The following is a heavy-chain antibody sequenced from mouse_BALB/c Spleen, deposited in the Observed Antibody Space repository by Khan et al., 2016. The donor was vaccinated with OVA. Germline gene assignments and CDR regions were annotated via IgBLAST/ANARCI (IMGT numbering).Heavy chain of an antibody. CDR1: GYSFTNYY. CDR3: TRLGTTGRFAY. CDR2: IDPFNGGT. D-gene: IGHD2-13*01. J-gene: IGHJ3*01. Sequence: MQLEESGPELMKPGASVKISCTASGYSFTNYYIHWVKQSHGQSLEWIGYIDPFNGGTNYNQKFKGTATLTVDKSSSTAYMHLSSLTSEDSAVYYCTRLGTTGRFAYWGQGTLVTVSA. V-gene: IGHV1S135*01.